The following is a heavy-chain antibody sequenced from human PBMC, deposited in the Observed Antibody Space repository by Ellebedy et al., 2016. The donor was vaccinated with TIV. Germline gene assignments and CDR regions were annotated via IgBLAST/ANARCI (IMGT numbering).Heavy chain of an antibody. D-gene: IGHD3-22*01. CDR3: AKDWTYAYDNSGSFLEY. J-gene: IGHJ4*02. V-gene: IGHV1-24*01. CDR2: FDPADGGT. CDR1: GYTLTELP. Sequence: ASVKVSXXVSGYTLTELPMHWVRQAPGKGLEWMGGFDPADGGTLYAETFQGRLTLTDDTSTDTAYMELSSLRSEDTAVYYCAKDWTYAYDNSGSFLEYWGQGTLVTVSS.